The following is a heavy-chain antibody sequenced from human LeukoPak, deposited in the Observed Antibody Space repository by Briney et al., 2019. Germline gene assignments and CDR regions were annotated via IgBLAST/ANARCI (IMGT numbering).Heavy chain of an antibody. V-gene: IGHV4-34*09. CDR2: INHSGST. D-gene: IGHD6-19*01. CDR3: ATGIAVAAVDY. CDR1: GGSFSGYY. J-gene: IGHJ4*02. Sequence: SETLSLTCAVYGGSFSGYYWSWIRQPPGKGLEWIGEINHSGSTYYNPSLKSRVTISVDTSKNQFSLKLSSVTAADTAVYYCATGIAVAAVDYWGQGTLVTVSS.